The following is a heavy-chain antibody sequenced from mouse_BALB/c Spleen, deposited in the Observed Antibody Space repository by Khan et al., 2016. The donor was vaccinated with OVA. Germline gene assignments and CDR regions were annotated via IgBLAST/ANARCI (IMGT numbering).Heavy chain of an antibody. CDR3: AIHGISSWFAD. V-gene: IGHV1S135*01. CDR1: GYSFTSYY. Sequence: EVQLQESGPELMKPGASVKISCKASGYSFTSYYIHWVKQSHGKSLEWIGYIDPFNGGTSYNQKFKGKATLPVDKSSSSAYTHLSSLTSEDSAVYYVAIHGISSWFADWGQGTLVTVSA. CDR2: IDPFNGGT. J-gene: IGHJ3*01. D-gene: IGHD1-1*01.